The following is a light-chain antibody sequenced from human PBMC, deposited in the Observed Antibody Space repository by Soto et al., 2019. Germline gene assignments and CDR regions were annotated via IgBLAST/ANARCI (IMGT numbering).Light chain of an antibody. CDR3: QQYGASPWT. Sequence: IVLTQSPGTLSLSPGERATLSCRASQSLGSGYLAWYQHKAGQAPRLLIYGTSTRATGIPDRFSGSASGTDFSLTITRLEPEDFAMYYCQQYGASPWTFGQGTKVDIK. CDR1: QSLGSGY. V-gene: IGKV3-20*01. J-gene: IGKJ1*01. CDR2: GTS.